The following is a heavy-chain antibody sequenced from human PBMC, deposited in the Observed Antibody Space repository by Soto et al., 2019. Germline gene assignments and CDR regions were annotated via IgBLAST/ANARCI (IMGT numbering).Heavy chain of an antibody. CDR3: AKVLDWKQWLVTYYFDY. D-gene: IGHD6-19*01. CDR2: ISYDGSNK. Sequence: GGSLRLSCAASGFTFNDAWRTWVRQAPGKGLEWVAVISYDGSNKYYADSVKGRFTISRDNSKNTLYLQMNSLRAEDTAVYYCAKVLDWKQWLVTYYFDYWGQGTLVTVSS. J-gene: IGHJ4*02. CDR1: GFTFNDAW. V-gene: IGHV3-30*18.